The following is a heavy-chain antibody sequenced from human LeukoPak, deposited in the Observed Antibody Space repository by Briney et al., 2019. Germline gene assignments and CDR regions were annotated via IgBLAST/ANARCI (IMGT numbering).Heavy chain of an antibody. Sequence: GGSLRLSCAASGLTFKNAWMSWVRQAPGKGLEWVGRIKTKSDGGTTEYAAPVKGRFTISRDDSENTLSLQMNSLKTEDTAVYYCTQGAAKAYSWGQGTLVTVSS. CDR3: TQGAAKAYS. V-gene: IGHV3-15*01. D-gene: IGHD6-25*01. CDR2: IKTKSDGGTT. CDR1: GLTFKNAW. J-gene: IGHJ4*02.